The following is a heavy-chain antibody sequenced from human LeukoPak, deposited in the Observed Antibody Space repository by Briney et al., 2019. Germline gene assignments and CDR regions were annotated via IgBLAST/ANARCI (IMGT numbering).Heavy chain of an antibody. V-gene: IGHV3-49*04. Sequence: GRSLRLSCTASGFTFGDYAMSWVRQAPGKGLEWVGFIRSKAYGGTTEYAASVKGRFTISRDDSKIIAYLQMNSLETEDTAVYYCTRDLSPIHYYDSSGVAFDIWGQGTMVTVSS. CDR1: GFTFGDYA. CDR2: IRSKAYGGTT. D-gene: IGHD3-22*01. CDR3: TRDLSPIHYYDSSGVAFDI. J-gene: IGHJ3*02.